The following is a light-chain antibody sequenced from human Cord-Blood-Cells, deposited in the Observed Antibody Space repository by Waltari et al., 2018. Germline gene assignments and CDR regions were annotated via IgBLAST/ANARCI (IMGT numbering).Light chain of an antibody. J-gene: IGKJ5*01. CDR2: AGS. V-gene: IGKV1-9*01. Sequence: DIQLTQSPSFLSSSVGDRVTITCRSSQGISCYLYCYQQKPGKAPKLLIYAGSTLQSGVPLRFSGSQSETEFTHTISSQQAEDSAAYDCRQHNSYPGTFGPGTRLEIK. CDR1: QGISCY. CDR3: RQHNSYPGT.